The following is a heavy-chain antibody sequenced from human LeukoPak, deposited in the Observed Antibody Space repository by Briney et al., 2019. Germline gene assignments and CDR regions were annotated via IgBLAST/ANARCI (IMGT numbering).Heavy chain of an antibody. CDR1: GVSISSGGYS. CDR2: IYHSGST. V-gene: IGHV4-30-2*01. J-gene: IGHJ4*02. D-gene: IGHD3/OR15-3a*01. Sequence: PSETLSLTCAVSGVSISSGGYSWSWIRQPPGKGLEWIGYIYHSGSTYYNPSLKSRVTISVDRSKNQFSLKLSSVTAADTAVYYCARGEGLSFDYWGQGTLVTVSS. CDR3: ARGEGLSFDY.